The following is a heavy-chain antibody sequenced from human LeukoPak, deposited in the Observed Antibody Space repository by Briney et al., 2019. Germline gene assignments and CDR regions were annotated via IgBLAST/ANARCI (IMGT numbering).Heavy chain of an antibody. CDR1: GFTFSSYS. J-gene: IGHJ4*02. D-gene: IGHD6-19*01. V-gene: IGHV3-21*01. CDR3: ARDREPIAVAGTFDY. Sequence: PGGSLRLSCAASGFTFSSYSMNWVRQAPGKGLEWVSSISSSSSYIYYADSVKGRFTISRDNAKNSLYLQMNSLRAEDTAVYYCARDREPIAVAGTFDYWGQGTLVTVSS. CDR2: ISSSSSYI.